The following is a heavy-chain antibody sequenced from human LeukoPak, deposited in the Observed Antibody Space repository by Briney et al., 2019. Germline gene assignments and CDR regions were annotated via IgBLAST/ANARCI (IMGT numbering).Heavy chain of an antibody. V-gene: IGHV1-2*02. D-gene: IGHD5-24*01. J-gene: IGHJ4*02. CDR3: AKDVTPGDNVNDS. Sequence: ASVKVSCKASGYTFTGYYLHWVRQAPGQGPEWMGWVNPTSGGTNYAQKFQGRVTMTRDTSITTAYMELSGLRPDDTAVYYCAKDVTPGDNVNDSCGQGTLVTVSS. CDR1: GYTFTGYY. CDR2: VNPTSGGT.